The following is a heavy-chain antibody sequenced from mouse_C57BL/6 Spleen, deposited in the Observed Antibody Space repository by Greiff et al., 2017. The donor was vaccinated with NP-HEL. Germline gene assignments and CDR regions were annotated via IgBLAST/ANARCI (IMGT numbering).Heavy chain of an antibody. CDR1: GYSITSGYY. Sequence: EVKVEESGPGLVKPSQSLSLTCSVTGYSITSGYYWNWIRQFPGNKLEWMGYISYDGSNNYNPSLKNRISITRDTSKNQFFLKLNSVTTEDTATYYCARVDDYDWYFDVWGTGTTVTVSS. J-gene: IGHJ1*03. CDR2: ISYDGSN. V-gene: IGHV3-6*01. CDR3: ARVDDYDWYFDV. D-gene: IGHD2-4*01.